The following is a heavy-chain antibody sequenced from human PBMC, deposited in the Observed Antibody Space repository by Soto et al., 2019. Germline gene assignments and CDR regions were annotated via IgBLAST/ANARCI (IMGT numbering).Heavy chain of an antibody. Sequence: QLVQSGAEVKEPGASVKVSCKTSGYTFIDYYIHWVRQAPGQGLEWMGWINPKTGGTNDAQKFQDWVTMTRDTSISAAYMELSRLTYDDTAVYYCALASGTYAENWLDPWGQGTLVTVSS. CDR3: ALASGTYAENWLDP. V-gene: IGHV1-2*04. J-gene: IGHJ5*02. CDR1: GYTFIDYY. D-gene: IGHD1-26*01. CDR2: INPKTGGT.